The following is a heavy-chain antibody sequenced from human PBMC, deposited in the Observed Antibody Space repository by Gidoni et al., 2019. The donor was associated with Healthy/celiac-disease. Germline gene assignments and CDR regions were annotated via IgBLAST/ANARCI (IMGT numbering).Heavy chain of an antibody. CDR2: MNPNSGNT. CDR1: GYTFTSYD. CDR3: ARAPSPYYDFWSGYYTDYYYYGMDV. D-gene: IGHD3-3*01. V-gene: IGHV1-8*01. Sequence: QVQLVQSGAEVHKPGASVKVPCKASGYTFTSYDLNWVRQATGQGLEWMGWMNPNSGNTGYAQKFQGRVTMTRNTSISTAYMELSSLRSEDTAVYYCARAPSPYYDFWSGYYTDYYYYGMDVWGQGTTVTVSS. J-gene: IGHJ6*02.